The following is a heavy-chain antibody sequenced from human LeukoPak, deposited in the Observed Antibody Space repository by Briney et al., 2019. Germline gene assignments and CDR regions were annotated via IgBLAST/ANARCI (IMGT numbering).Heavy chain of an antibody. CDR1: GYTLTELS. CDR2: FDPEDGET. CDR3: APQTLYYTGSGWLTRFDP. D-gene: IGHD3-10*01. J-gene: IGHJ5*02. V-gene: IGHV1-24*01. Sequence: ASVKVSCKVSGYTLTELSMHWVRQAPGKGLEWMGGFDPEDGETIYAQKFQGRVTMTEDTSTDTVYLEMSSLRSEDTAVYYCAPQTLYYTGSGWLTRFDPWGQGTLVTVFS.